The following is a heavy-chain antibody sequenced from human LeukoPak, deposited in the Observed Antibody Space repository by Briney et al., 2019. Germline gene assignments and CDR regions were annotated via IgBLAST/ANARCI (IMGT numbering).Heavy chain of an antibody. CDR3: AKDSWSGTGYFDY. Sequence: PSETLSLTCTVSGGSISSYYWGWIRQPPGKGLEWVGSIYYSGTTYYSPSLRSRVTISVDTSKNQFSLKVSSVTAADTGVYYCAKDSWSGTGYFDYWGQGTLVTDSS. D-gene: IGHD3-3*01. CDR2: IYYSGTT. V-gene: IGHV4-39*02. CDR1: GGSISSYY. J-gene: IGHJ4*02.